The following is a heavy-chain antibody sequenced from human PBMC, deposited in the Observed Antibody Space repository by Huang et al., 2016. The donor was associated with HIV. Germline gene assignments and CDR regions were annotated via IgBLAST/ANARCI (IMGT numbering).Heavy chain of an antibody. V-gene: IGHV1-3*01. CDR1: GYSFTTYA. CDR2: INPGNGNT. CDR3: AREFVIFGAPLWPAY. Sequence: QVQLVQSGAEVKKPGASVKVSCQASGYSFTTYALHWVRQAPGHRPEWMGWINPGNGNTNYSQKFQGRVTITRDTAASTVYMEVSSLTFEDTAVYYCAREFVIFGAPLWPAYWGQGTLISVSS. J-gene: IGHJ4*02. D-gene: IGHD2-21*01.